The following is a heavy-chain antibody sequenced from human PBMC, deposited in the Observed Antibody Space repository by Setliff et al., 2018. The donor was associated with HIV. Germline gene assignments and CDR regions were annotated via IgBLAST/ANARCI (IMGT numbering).Heavy chain of an antibody. Sequence: NPSETLSLTCTVSGDSVRSRPYYWNWIRQPAGKGLEWIGRIDSSGTTDYKPSLKGRVAISVDTSRNQFSLRVTSVTAADTAVYFCARDRHSSGLGSYGPWGPGILVTVSS. CDR3: ARDRHSSGLGSYGP. J-gene: IGHJ5*02. CDR2: IDSSGTT. D-gene: IGHD3-10*01. CDR1: GDSVRSRPYY. V-gene: IGHV4-61*02.